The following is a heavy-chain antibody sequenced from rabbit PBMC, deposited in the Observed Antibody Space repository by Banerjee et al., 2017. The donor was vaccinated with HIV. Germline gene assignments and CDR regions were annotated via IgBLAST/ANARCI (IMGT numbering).Heavy chain of an antibody. CDR2: ITYGGSA. V-gene: IGHV1S28*01. J-gene: IGHJ4*01. CDR1: AFSFSNKYV. Sequence: QSLEESGGDLVKPEGSLTLTCTASAFSFSNKYVMCWVRQAPGKGLEWIGYITYGGSAYYASGVNGRFTISRHNAQNTLYLQLNSLTAADTATYFCVRGSISGTDYNLWGPGTLVTVS. D-gene: IGHD1-1*01. CDR3: VRGSISGTDYNL.